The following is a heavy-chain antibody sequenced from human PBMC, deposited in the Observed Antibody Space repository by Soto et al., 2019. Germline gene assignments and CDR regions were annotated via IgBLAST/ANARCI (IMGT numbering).Heavy chain of an antibody. CDR3: ARVEGSASSAGD. Sequence: QVQLVQSGPEVKKPGATVKVSCKTSGYTVIAYYVHWVRHAPGQGLEWMGYIQPRTGVTKDAQKLQGGVILSRETSVNSAYMEMNRLTSDDTAVYYCARVEGSASSAGDWGQGTRVTVSS. V-gene: IGHV1-2*02. CDR2: IQPRTGVT. J-gene: IGHJ4*02. D-gene: IGHD6-6*01. CDR1: GYTVIAYY.